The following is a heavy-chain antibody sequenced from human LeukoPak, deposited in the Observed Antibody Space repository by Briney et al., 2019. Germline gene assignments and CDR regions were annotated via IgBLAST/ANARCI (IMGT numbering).Heavy chain of an antibody. V-gene: IGHV3-48*02. CDR2: ISSRSSSI. J-gene: IGHJ4*02. Sequence: PGGSLRLSCAASGLTFSSYSMNWVRQAPGKGLEWVSYISSRSSSIYYADSVKGRFTLSRDNAKNSLYLQMNSLRDEDTAVYYCARGDYGDRDLDYWGQGTLVTVSS. CDR3: ARGDYGDRDLDY. CDR1: GLTFSSYS. D-gene: IGHD4-17*01.